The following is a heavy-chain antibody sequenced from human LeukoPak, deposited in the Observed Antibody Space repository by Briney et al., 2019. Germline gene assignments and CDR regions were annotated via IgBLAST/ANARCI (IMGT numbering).Heavy chain of an antibody. V-gene: IGHV3-49*04. CDR2: IRSKAYGGTT. CDR3: TAVDTAYN. D-gene: IGHD5-18*01. CDR1: GFTFGDYA. J-gene: IGHJ4*02. Sequence: PGGSLRLSCTASGFTFGDYAMSWVRQAPGKGLEWVGFIRSKAYGGTTEYAASVKGRFTISRDDSKSIAYLQMNSLKTEDTAVYYCTAVDTAYNWGQGTLVTVSS.